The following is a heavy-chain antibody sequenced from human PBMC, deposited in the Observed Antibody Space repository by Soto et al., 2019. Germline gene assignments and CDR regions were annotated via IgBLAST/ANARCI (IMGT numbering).Heavy chain of an antibody. Sequence: QITLKESGPTLVKPTQTLTLTCTFSGFSLSTSGVGVGWIRQPPGKAQEWLALNYWNDDKRYSPSLKSRLTITKDTSKNQVVLTMTNMDPVDTATYYCAHSLAVVTAISSFDYWGQGTLVTVSS. J-gene: IGHJ4*02. CDR1: GFSLSTSGVG. CDR3: AHSLAVVTAISSFDY. D-gene: IGHD2-21*02. V-gene: IGHV2-5*01. CDR2: NYWNDDK.